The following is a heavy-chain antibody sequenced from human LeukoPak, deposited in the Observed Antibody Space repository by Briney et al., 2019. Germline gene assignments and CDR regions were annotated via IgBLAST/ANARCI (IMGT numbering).Heavy chain of an antibody. V-gene: IGHV1-24*01. D-gene: IGHD1-26*01. Sequence: ASVKVSCKVSGYTLTELSMHWVRQAPGKGLEWMGGFDPEDGETIYAQKFQGRVTMTEDTSTDTAYMELSSLRPEDTAVYYCATGRYSGSYRAGYYYCMDVWGKGTTVTVSS. CDR1: GYTLTELS. J-gene: IGHJ6*03. CDR3: ATGRYSGSYRAGYYYCMDV. CDR2: FDPEDGET.